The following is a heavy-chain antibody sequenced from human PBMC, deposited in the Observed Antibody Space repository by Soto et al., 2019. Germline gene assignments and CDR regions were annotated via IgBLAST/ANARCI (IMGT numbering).Heavy chain of an antibody. CDR3: DIRPRESYYYDSSGYPQYYFAY. D-gene: IGHD3-22*01. CDR2: INPNSGGT. Sequence: ASVKVSCKASGYTFTGYYMHWVRQAPGQGLEWMGWINPNSGGTNYAQKFQGWVTMTRDTSISTAYMELSRLRSEDTAVYYCDIRPRESYYYDSSGYPQYYFAYPAQRTPVPVSS. CDR1: GYTFTGYY. J-gene: IGHJ4*02. V-gene: IGHV1-2*04.